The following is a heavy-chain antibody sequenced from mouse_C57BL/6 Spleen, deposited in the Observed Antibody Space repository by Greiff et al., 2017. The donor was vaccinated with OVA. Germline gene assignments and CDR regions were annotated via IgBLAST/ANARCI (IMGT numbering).Heavy chain of an antibody. V-gene: IGHV1-15*01. CDR2: IDPETGGT. CDR3: TRHYYGSSMDY. D-gene: IGHD1-1*01. J-gene: IGHJ4*01. Sequence: QVQLKESGAELVRPGASVTLSCKASGYTFTDYEMHWVKQTPVHGLEWIGAIDPETGGTAYNQKFKGKAILTADKTSSTAYMELRSLTSEDSAVYYCTRHYYGSSMDYWGQGTSVTVSS. CDR1: GYTFTDYE.